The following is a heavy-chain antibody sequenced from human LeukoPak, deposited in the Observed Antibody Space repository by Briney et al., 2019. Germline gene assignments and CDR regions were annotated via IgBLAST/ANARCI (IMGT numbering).Heavy chain of an antibody. CDR3: ARVARHDYTYYPVGNYFDY. V-gene: IGHV1-8*03. CDR2: MNPNSGNT. CDR1: GYTFTSYD. Sequence: ASVKVSCKASGYTFTSYDINWVRQATGQGLEWMGWMNPNSGNTGYAQKFQGRVTITRNTSISTAYMELSSLRSEDTAVYYCARVARHDYTYYPVGNYFDYWGQGTLVTVSS. J-gene: IGHJ4*02. D-gene: IGHD4-11*01.